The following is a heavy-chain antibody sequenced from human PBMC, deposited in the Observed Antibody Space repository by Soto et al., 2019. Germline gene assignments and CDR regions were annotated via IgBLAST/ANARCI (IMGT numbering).Heavy chain of an antibody. D-gene: IGHD3-3*01. V-gene: IGHV3-33*01. CDR3: ASQIFWSGSTAHGMDV. Sequence: HPGGSLRLSCAASGFTFSTYGMHWVRQAPGKGLEWVAVIWFDGTKKYYADSVNGRFTISRDNSKNTLCLQMNSLRAEDTAVYYCASQIFWSGSTAHGMDVWGQGTAVTVSS. CDR1: GFTFSTYG. J-gene: IGHJ6*02. CDR2: IWFDGTKK.